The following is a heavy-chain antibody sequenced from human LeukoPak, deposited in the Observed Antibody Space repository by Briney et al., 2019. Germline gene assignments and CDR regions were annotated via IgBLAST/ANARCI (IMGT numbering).Heavy chain of an antibody. V-gene: IGHV3-23*01. Sequence: GGSLRLSCTASGFTFSSYTMSWVRQAPGKGLEWDSTITTGGPNTSYAASVKGRCTVSKDDCKNTLYRQMNSLRAADTAVYYCAKDGGLWVSAHWGDSWGRGTLVTVSS. J-gene: IGHJ4*02. CDR2: ITTGGPNT. CDR1: GFTFSSYT. D-gene: IGHD7-27*01. CDR3: AKDGGLWVSAHWGDS.